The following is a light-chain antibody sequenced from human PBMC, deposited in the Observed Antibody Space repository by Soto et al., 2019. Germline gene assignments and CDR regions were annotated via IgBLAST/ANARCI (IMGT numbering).Light chain of an antibody. Sequence: DVQMTQSPSTLSASVGDRVTITCRASERIGSWLAWYQLKPGTVPKLLIYKASTLTKGVTSTFSGSGSGTEFNLTINRLQPDDFAAYYCQQYSSNPRTFGQGTKVDIK. V-gene: IGKV1-5*03. CDR1: ERIGSW. J-gene: IGKJ1*01. CDR3: QQYSSNPRT. CDR2: KAS.